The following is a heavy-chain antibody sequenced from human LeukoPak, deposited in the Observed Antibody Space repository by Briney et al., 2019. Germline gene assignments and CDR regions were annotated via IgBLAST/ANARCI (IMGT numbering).Heavy chain of an antibody. V-gene: IGHV1-8*02. CDR3: ARGGAGTYYKRDGWFDP. J-gene: IGHJ5*02. Sequence: GASVKVSCKASGGTFSSYAINWVRQATGQGLEWMGWMNPNTGNTGYGERFQGGVTMTRDNSISTAYMELSSLTSEDTAVYYCARGGAGTYYKRDGWFDPWGQGTVVTVSS. CDR2: MNPNTGNT. CDR1: GGTFSSYA. D-gene: IGHD3-10*01.